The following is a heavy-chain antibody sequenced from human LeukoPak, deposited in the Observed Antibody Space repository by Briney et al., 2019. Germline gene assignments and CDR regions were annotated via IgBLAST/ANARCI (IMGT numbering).Heavy chain of an antibody. Sequence: SGTLSLTCAVSGGSISSSNWWSWVRQPPGKGLEWIGEIYHSGSTNYNPSLKSRVTISVDTSKNQFSLKLSSVTAADTAVYYCAISSGWYEDAFDIWGQGTMVTVSS. D-gene: IGHD6-19*01. CDR2: IYHSGST. J-gene: IGHJ3*02. CDR1: GGSISSSNW. CDR3: AISSGWYEDAFDI. V-gene: IGHV4-4*02.